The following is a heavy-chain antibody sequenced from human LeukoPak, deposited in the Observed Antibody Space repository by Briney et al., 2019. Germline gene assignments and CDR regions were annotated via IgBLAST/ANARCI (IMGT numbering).Heavy chain of an antibody. CDR3: ARHGLTSYDY. V-gene: IGHV4-59*08. CDR1: RDSISNYY. J-gene: IGHJ4*02. CDR2: IPYNGGT. D-gene: IGHD2/OR15-2a*01. Sequence: PSETLSLTCTVSRDSISNYYWNWIRQPPGKGLEWVGYIPYNGGTKYNPSLQSRVTISVDTSKNQFSLKLNSVTAADTAVYYCARHGLTSYDYWGQGTLVTVSS.